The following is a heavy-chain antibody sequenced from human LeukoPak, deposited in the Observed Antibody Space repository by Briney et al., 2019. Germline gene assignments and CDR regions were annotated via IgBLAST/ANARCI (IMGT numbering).Heavy chain of an antibody. J-gene: IGHJ4*02. Sequence: PSETLSLTCTVSGGSISSSSYYWGWIRQPPGKGLEWIGSIYYSGSTYYNPSLKSRVTISVDTSKNQFSLKLSSVTAADTAVYYCARHFDFWSAFDYWGQGTLVTVSS. D-gene: IGHD3-3*01. CDR1: GGSISSSSYY. CDR3: ARHFDFWSAFDY. CDR2: IYYSGST. V-gene: IGHV4-39*07.